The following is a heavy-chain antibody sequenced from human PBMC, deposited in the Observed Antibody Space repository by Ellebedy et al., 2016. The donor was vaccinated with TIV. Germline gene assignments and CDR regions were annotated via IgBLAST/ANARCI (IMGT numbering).Heavy chain of an antibody. J-gene: IGHJ4*02. CDR2: INPSGGST. CDR3: ARGGGNPANFDY. D-gene: IGHD4-23*01. CDR1: GYTFTSYG. Sequence: AASVKVSCKASGYTFTSYGISWVRQAPGQGLEWMGIINPSGGSTSYAQKLQGRVTMTRDTSTRTVYLELSSLRSEDTDVYYCARGGGNPANFDYWGQGTLVTVS. V-gene: IGHV1-46*04.